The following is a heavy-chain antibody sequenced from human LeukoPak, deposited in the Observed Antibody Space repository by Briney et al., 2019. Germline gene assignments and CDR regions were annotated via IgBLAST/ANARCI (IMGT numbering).Heavy chain of an antibody. CDR2: INPNTGGT. J-gene: IGHJ5*02. V-gene: IGHV1-2*02. CDR1: GYTFSGYY. D-gene: IGHD3-3*01. CDR3: ARSPIVRFYDSRGQFDP. Sequence: GASVKVSCKASGYTFSGYYMQGVRQAAGHGLKWMGWINPNTGGTGYAQKFQGRVTMTRDTSITTPYMELRGLRSGDTAVYYCARSPIVRFYDSRGQFDPWGQGTLVTVSS.